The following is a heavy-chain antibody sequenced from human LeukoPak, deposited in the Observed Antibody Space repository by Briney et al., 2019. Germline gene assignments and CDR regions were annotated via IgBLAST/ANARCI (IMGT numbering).Heavy chain of an antibody. D-gene: IGHD5-18*01. Sequence: PSETLSLTCTVSGGSISSYYWSWIRQPPGKGLEWIGYIYYSGSTNYNPSLKSRVTISVDTSKNQFSLKLSSVTAADTAVYYCASNTEKDRFDYWGQGTLVTVSS. CDR2: IYYSGST. V-gene: IGHV4-59*01. J-gene: IGHJ4*02. CDR1: GGSISSYY. CDR3: ASNTEKDRFDY.